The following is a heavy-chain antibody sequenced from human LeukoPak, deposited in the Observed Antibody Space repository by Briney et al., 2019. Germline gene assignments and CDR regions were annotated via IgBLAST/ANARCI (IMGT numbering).Heavy chain of an antibody. CDR3: ARAGPDSFWSGYYTYYYMDV. CDR2: ISYDGSNK. Sequence: PGGSLRLSCAASGFTFSSYAMHWVRQAPGKGLEWVAVISYDGSNKYYADSVKGRFTISRDNSKNTLYLQMNSLRAEDTAVYYCARAGPDSFWSGYYTYYYMDVWGKGTTVTVSS. V-gene: IGHV3-30*01. CDR1: GFTFSSYA. D-gene: IGHD3-3*01. J-gene: IGHJ6*03.